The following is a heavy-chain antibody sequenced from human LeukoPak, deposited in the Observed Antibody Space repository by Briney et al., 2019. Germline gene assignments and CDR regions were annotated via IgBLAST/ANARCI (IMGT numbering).Heavy chain of an antibody. Sequence: PSETLSLTCTVSGGSISSYYWSWLRQPAGKGLEWIGRIYTSGSTNYNPSLTSRVTMSVDMSKNQFSLKLSSVTAADTAVYYCARDYILLWFGELLPDYYYYYMDVWGKGTTVTVSS. J-gene: IGHJ6*03. CDR1: GGSISSYY. D-gene: IGHD3-10*01. CDR2: IYTSGST. V-gene: IGHV4-4*07. CDR3: ARDYILLWFGELLPDYYYYYMDV.